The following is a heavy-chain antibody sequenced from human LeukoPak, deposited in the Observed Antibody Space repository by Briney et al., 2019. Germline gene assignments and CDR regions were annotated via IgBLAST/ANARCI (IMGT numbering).Heavy chain of an antibody. D-gene: IGHD3/OR15-3a*01. Sequence: VASVKVSCKASGYTFTGYYMHWVRQAPGQGLEWMGWINPKSGDTKYIQKFQGRIIMTRDTSIGTAYMELSNLRSADTAVYFCVREPDFDFWTGHFDYWGQGTLVTVSS. J-gene: IGHJ4*02. CDR3: VREPDFDFWTGHFDY. V-gene: IGHV1-2*02. CDR2: INPKSGDT. CDR1: GYTFTGYY.